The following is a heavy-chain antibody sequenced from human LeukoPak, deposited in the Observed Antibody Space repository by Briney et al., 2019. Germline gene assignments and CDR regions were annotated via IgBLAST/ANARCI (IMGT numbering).Heavy chain of an antibody. V-gene: IGHV3-7*01. D-gene: IGHD6-13*01. CDR3: ASRQQLPGGAFDI. J-gene: IGHJ3*02. CDR2: IKQDGSEK. CDR1: GPTFSTSW. Sequence: PGGSLRHSCAASGPTFSTSWMSSVRQAPGKGLEWVANIKQDGSEKYYVESVKGRFHISRDNAKNSLYLQMNSLRAEDTAVYFCASRQQLPGGAFDIWGQGTMVTVSS.